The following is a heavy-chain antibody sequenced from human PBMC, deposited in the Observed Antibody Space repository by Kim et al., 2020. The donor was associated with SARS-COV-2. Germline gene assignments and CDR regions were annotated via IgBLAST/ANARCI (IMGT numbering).Heavy chain of an antibody. CDR2: SER. J-gene: IGHJ4*02. Sequence: SERYYVDSVKGRVTISRDNAKNSLYLQMNGLRAEDSAVYYCASGRVVCDYWGQGTLVTVSS. CDR3: ASGRVVCDY. D-gene: IGHD3-3*01. V-gene: IGHV3-7*01.